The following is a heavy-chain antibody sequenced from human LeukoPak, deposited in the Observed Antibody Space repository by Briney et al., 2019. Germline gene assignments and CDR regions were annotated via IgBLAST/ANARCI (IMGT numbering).Heavy chain of an antibody. J-gene: IGHJ4*02. Sequence: NPSETLSLTCTVSGGSISSYYWSWIRQPPGKGLEWIGYIYYSGSTNYNPSLKSRVTISVDTSKNQFSLKLSSVTAADTAVYYCAREMEGNSSGWYRLIDYWGQGTLVTVSS. CDR2: IYYSGST. CDR3: AREMEGNSSGWYRLIDY. V-gene: IGHV4-59*01. CDR1: GGSISSYY. D-gene: IGHD6-19*01.